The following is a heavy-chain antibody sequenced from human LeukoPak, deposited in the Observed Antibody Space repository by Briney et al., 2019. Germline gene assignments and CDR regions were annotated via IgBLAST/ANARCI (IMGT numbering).Heavy chain of an antibody. D-gene: IGHD1-14*01. CDR3: ARDHVRFIRRRNNVFDI. Sequence: SETLSLTCAVYGGSFSGYYWGWIRQPPGKGLEWIGEINHSGSTNYNPSLKSRVTISVDTSKNQLSLKLSSVTAADTAVYYCARDHVRFIRRRNNVFDIWGQGTMATVSS. V-gene: IGHV4-34*01. CDR2: INHSGST. J-gene: IGHJ3*02. CDR1: GGSFSGYY.